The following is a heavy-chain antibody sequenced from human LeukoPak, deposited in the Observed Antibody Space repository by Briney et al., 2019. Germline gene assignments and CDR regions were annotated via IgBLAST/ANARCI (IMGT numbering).Heavy chain of an antibody. V-gene: IGHV3-7*01. Sequence: PGGSLRLSCAASGFTLSSYAMNWVRQAPGKGLEWVANIKEDGSEKYYVDSVKGRFTISRDNAKNSLYLQMNSLRVEDTAVYYCARGRGMASYWGQGTLVTVSS. CDR3: ARGRGMASY. D-gene: IGHD5-24*01. CDR1: GFTLSSYA. J-gene: IGHJ4*02. CDR2: IKEDGSEK.